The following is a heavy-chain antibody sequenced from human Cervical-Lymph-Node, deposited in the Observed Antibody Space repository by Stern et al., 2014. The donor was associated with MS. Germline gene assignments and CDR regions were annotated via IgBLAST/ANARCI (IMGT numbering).Heavy chain of an antibody. D-gene: IGHD3-9*01. CDR3: ARDRQTDFDSRAGFDY. CDR1: GFSVNDYY. CDR2: VYSGGTT. Sequence: EVQLVESGGGLVQTGGSLSLSCTASGFSVNDYYMNWVRQAPGKGLKWVSVVYSGGTTHYADSVKGRFTVSRDIAKNTVILHMDTLRPDDSAVYYCARDRQTDFDSRAGFDYWGPGTPVTVTS. V-gene: IGHV3-66*01. J-gene: IGHJ4*02.